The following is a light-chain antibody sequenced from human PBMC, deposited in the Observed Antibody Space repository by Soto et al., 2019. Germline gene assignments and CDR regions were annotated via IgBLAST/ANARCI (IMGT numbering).Light chain of an antibody. J-gene: IGLJ2*01. Sequence: QSVLAHPASVSGSPGHSITISCTGTSSDVGAYNYVSWYQQHPGKAPKLMIYDVNIRPSGVSNRFSGSKSGNTASLTISGLQAEYVAYYYCTSWPPSTTMKLGGET. CDR1: SSDVGAYNY. V-gene: IGLV2-14*01. CDR2: DVN. CDR3: TSWPPSTTMK.